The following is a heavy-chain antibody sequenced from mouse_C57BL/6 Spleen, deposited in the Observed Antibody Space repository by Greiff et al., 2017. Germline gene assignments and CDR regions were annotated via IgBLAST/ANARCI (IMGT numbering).Heavy chain of an antibody. CDR3: ERGLYGNYGYFDF. D-gene: IGHD2-1*01. V-gene: IGHV1-47*01. J-gene: IGHJ1*03. CDR1: GYTFTTYP. CDR2: FHPYNDDT. Sequence: QVQLQQSGAELVKPGASVKMSCKASGYTFTTYPIEWMKQNHGKSLEWIGNFHPYNDDTKYNEKFKGKATLTVEKSSSTVYLELSRITSDASAVYYCERGLYGNYGYFDFWGKGTTVTVSS.